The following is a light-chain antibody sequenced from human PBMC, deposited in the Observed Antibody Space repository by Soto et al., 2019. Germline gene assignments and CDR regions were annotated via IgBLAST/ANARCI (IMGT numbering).Light chain of an antibody. CDR1: QDIDIF. J-gene: IGKJ4*01. CDR3: QQSYSATPLT. V-gene: IGKV1-39*01. CDR2: GAS. Sequence: DVQMTQSPSSLSASVGDRVTITCRASQDIDIFLNWYHQKPGRAPNLLVYGASTLQEGVPSRFTGSGSGTDFSLTISGLQPEDFGTYYCQQSYSATPLTFGAGTKVDIK.